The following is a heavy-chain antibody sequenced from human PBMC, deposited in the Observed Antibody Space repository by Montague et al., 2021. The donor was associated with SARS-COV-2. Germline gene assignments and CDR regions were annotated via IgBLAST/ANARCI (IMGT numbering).Heavy chain of an antibody. D-gene: IGHD4/OR15-4a*01. Sequence: SETLSLTCSVSGGSITTYYWSWVRQPAGKGLEWIGRLSTSGSTXXXPSXXXRVTMSLDTSKNQVSLNLSSVTAADTAVYYCARDASSANSPANNWFDSWGQGTLVTVSS. CDR1: GGSITTYY. CDR3: ARDASSANSPANNWFDS. V-gene: IGHV4-4*07. CDR2: LSTSGST. J-gene: IGHJ5*01.